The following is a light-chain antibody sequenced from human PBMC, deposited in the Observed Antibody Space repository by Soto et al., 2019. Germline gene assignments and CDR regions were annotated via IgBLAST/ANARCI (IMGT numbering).Light chain of an antibody. CDR3: QQYNNWPIT. V-gene: IGKV3-15*01. J-gene: IGKJ5*01. CDR1: QSVSSY. CDR2: GAS. Sequence: EIVLTQSPGTLSLSPGERATLSCRASQSVSSYLAWYQLKPGQAPRLLIYGASTRATGIPARFSGSGSGTEFTLTISSLQSEDLAVYCCQQYNNWPITFGQGTRLEIK.